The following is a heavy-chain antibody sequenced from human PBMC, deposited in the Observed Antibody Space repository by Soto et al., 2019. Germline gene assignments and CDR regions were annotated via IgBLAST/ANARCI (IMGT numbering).Heavy chain of an antibody. CDR3: ARSRTEAATYYYYGMDV. J-gene: IGHJ6*02. CDR2: IYYSGST. Sequence: QVQLQESGPGLVKRSETLSLTCTVSGGSISSYYWSWIRQPPGKGLEWIGYIYYSGSTNYNPSLKSRVTISVGTSKNQFALKLSSVTAADTAVYYCARSRTEAATYYYYGMDVWGQGTTVTVSS. CDR1: GGSISSYY. D-gene: IGHD2-15*01. V-gene: IGHV4-59*01.